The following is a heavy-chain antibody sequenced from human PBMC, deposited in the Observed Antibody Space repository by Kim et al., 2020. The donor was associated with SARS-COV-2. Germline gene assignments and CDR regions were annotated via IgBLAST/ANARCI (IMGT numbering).Heavy chain of an antibody. CDR2: INAGNGNT. V-gene: IGHV1-3*01. CDR3: ASISRDGYSFDY. D-gene: IGHD4-4*01. Sequence: ASVKVSCKASGYTFTSYAMHWVRQAPGQRLEWMGWINAGNGNTKYSQKFQGRVTITRDTSASTAYMELSSLRSEDTAVYYCASISRDGYSFDYWGQGTLVTVSS. CDR1: GYTFTSYA. J-gene: IGHJ4*02.